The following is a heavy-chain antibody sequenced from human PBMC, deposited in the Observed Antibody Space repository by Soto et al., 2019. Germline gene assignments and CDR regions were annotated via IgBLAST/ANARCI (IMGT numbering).Heavy chain of an antibody. CDR1: GYTFTSYY. Sequence: ASVKVSCKASGYTFTSYYMHWVRQAPGQGLEWMGIINPSGGSTSYAQKFQGRVTMTRDTSTSTVYMELSSLRSEDTAVYYCDRAAEIVPADKWFDPWGQGTLVTVSS. V-gene: IGHV1-46*03. J-gene: IGHJ5*02. CDR2: INPSGGST. D-gene: IGHD2-2*01. CDR3: DRAAEIVPADKWFDP.